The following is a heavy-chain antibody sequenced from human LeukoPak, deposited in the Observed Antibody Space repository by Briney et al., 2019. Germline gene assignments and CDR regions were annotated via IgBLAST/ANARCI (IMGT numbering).Heavy chain of an antibody. V-gene: IGHV1-2*02. D-gene: IGHD2-21*01. Sequence: GASVKVSCKASGYTFTGYYMHWVRQAPGQGLEWMGWINPNSGGTNYAQKFQGRVTITADESTSTAYMELSSLRSEDTAVYYCARVSAYCGGDCSPPIWGQGTMVTVSS. CDR2: INPNSGGT. CDR1: GYTFTGYY. J-gene: IGHJ3*02. CDR3: ARVSAYCGGDCSPPI.